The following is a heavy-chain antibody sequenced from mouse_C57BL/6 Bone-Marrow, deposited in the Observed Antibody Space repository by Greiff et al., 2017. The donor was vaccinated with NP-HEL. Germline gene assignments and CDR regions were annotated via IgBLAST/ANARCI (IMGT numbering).Heavy chain of an antibody. J-gene: IGHJ1*03. Sequence: EVQGVESGGDLVKPGGSLKLSCAASGFTFSSYGMSWVRQTPDKRLEWVATISSGGSYTYYQDSVKGRITISRVNAKNTLYLQMSSLKSEDTAMYYCARAPDYYGSSPWYFDVWGTGTTVTVSS. D-gene: IGHD1-1*01. CDR3: ARAPDYYGSSPWYFDV. CDR1: GFTFSSYG. CDR2: ISSGGSYT. V-gene: IGHV5-6*01.